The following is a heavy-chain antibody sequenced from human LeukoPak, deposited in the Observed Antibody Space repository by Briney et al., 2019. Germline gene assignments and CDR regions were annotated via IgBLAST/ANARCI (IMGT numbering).Heavy chain of an antibody. CDR1: GYSFTSYW. V-gene: IGHV5-51*01. D-gene: IGHD3-3*01. CDR2: IYPGDSDT. CDR3: ARHTTDFWSGPDGGYFDY. J-gene: IGHJ4*02. Sequence: GESLKISCKGSGYSFTSYWIGWVRQMPGKGLEWMGIIYPGDSDTRYSPSFQGQVTISADKSISTAYLQWSSLKASDIAMYYCARHTTDFWSGPDGGYFDYWGQGTLVTVSS.